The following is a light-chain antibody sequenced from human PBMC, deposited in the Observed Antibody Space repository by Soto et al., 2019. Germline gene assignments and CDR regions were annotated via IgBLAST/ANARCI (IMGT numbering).Light chain of an antibody. Sequence: DIQLTQSPPFLSASVGERVTITRRACQGIRSYFAWYQINAGTAPKLLIYAASTSQRGVPSTCFGSRAWTEFSLTISSLQPEDFATYYCQQLNSYPRVAFGQGTRLEI. CDR2: AAS. CDR3: QQLNSYPRVA. V-gene: IGKV1-9*01. CDR1: QGIRSY. J-gene: IGKJ5*01.